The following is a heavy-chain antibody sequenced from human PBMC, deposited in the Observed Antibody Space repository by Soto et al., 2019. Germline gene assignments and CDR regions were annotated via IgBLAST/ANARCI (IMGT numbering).Heavy chain of an antibody. CDR3: ARPDYDILTESAFDM. Sequence: NPSETLSLTCAVYGGSFSGYYWSWIRQPPGKGLEWIGEINHSGITNYNPSLKSRVTISVDTSKNQFSLKLSSVTAADTAVYYCARPDYDILTESAFDMWGQGTMLTVSS. CDR2: INHSGIT. CDR1: GGSFSGYY. J-gene: IGHJ3*02. D-gene: IGHD3-9*01. V-gene: IGHV4-34*01.